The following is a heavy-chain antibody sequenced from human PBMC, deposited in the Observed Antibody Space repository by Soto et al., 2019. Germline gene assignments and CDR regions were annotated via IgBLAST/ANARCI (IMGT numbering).Heavy chain of an antibody. V-gene: IGHV4-34*01. J-gene: IGHJ4*02. Sequence: QVQLQQWGAGLLKPSETLSLTCAVYGGSFSDYYWSWIRQPPGKGLEWIGEINHSGSTNYNPSLKRRVPKDVDTSKHQFSLKLSSVTAADTAVYYCARGRAMVRGVIRSPLGYWGQGTLVTVAS. CDR1: GGSFSDYY. CDR3: ARGRAMVRGVIRSPLGY. D-gene: IGHD3-10*01. CDR2: INHSGST.